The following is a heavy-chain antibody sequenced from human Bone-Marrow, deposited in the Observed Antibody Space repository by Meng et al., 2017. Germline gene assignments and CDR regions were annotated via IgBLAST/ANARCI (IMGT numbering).Heavy chain of an antibody. J-gene: IGHJ6*02. CDR3: ALLWFGELLTTDYYYGMDV. D-gene: IGHD3-10*01. V-gene: IGHV4-4*07. CDR2: IYTSGST. Sequence: ESLKISCTVSGGSISSYYWSWIRQPAGKGLEWIGRIYTSGSTNYNPSLKSRVTMSADTSKNQFSLKLSSVTAADTAVYYCALLWFGELLTTDYYYGMDVWGQETTVTVSS. CDR1: GGSISSYY.